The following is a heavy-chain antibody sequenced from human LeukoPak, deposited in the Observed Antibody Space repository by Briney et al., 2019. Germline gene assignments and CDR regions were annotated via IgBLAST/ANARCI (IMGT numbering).Heavy chain of an antibody. CDR3: ARDQGIYNHRIIDS. J-gene: IGHJ4*02. V-gene: IGHV1-18*04. CDR2: ISAYNGNT. Sequence: ASVKVSCKASGYSFTGYYIHWVRQAPGQGLEWIGWISAYNGNTNFAQEFQGRVTMTTDTSTSTASMELRSLRSDDTAVYYCARDQGIYNHRIIDSWGQGTLVTVSS. CDR1: GYSFTGYY. D-gene: IGHD5-12*01.